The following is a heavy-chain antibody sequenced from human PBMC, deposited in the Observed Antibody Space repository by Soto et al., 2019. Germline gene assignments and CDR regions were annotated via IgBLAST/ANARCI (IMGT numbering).Heavy chain of an antibody. CDR1: GYTFSSYW. D-gene: IGHD2-15*01. V-gene: IGHV3-7*01. CDR3: ARDSVVVVAASPEVYYYYYYMDV. CDR2: IKQDGSEK. Sequence: GGSLRLSCAASGYTFSSYWMSWVRQAPGKGLEWVANIKQDGSEKYYVDSVKGRFTISRDNAKNSLYLQMNSLRAEDTAVYYCARDSVVVVAASPEVYYYYYYMDVWGKGTTVTVSS. J-gene: IGHJ6*03.